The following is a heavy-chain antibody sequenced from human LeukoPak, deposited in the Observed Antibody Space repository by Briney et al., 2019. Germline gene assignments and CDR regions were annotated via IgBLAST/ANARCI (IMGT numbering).Heavy chain of an antibody. CDR2: ISSSSNTI. CDR1: GFTFSSYS. J-gene: IGHJ4*02. CDR3: AKESVTTYLPDFDY. D-gene: IGHD4-17*01. Sequence: GGSLRLSCAASGFTFSSYSMNWVRQAPGKGLEWVSYISSSSNTIYDADSVKGRFTISRDNAKNSLYLQMNSLRAEDTAVYYCAKESVTTYLPDFDYWGQGTLVTVSS. V-gene: IGHV3-48*01.